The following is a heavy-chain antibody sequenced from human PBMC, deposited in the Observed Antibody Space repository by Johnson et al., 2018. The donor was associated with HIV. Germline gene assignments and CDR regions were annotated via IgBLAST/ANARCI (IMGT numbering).Heavy chain of an antibody. CDR3: ARGPQGRYFDWEDAFDI. D-gene: IGHD3-9*01. V-gene: IGHV3-15*01. CDR1: GFTFNNAW. Sequence: VQLVESGGGLVKPGGSLRLSCAASGFTFNNAWMNWVRQAPGKGLEWVGRIKSKTAGGTTDYATPVKGRFTISRDNSKNTLYLQMNSLRAGDTAVYYCARGPQGRYFDWEDAFDIWGQGTMVTVSS. J-gene: IGHJ3*02. CDR2: IKSKTAGGTT.